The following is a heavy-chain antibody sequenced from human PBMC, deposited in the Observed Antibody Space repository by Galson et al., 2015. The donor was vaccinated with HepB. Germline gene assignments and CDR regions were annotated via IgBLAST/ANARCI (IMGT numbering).Heavy chain of an antibody. D-gene: IGHD3-3*01. V-gene: IGHV1-46*01. CDR2: INPSGGST. CDR1: GYTFTSYY. J-gene: IGHJ5*02. Sequence: SVKVSCKASGYTFTSYYMHWVRQAPGQGLEWMGIINPSGGSTSYAQKFQGRVTMTRDTSTSTVYMELSSLRSEDTAVYYCARDYSGSSYYDFWSGYGYLGWFDPWGQGTLVTVSS. CDR3: ARDYSGSSYYDFWSGYGYLGWFDP.